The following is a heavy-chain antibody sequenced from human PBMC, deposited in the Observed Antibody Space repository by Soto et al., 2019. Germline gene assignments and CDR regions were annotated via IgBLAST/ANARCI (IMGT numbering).Heavy chain of an antibody. V-gene: IGHV3-21*01. D-gene: IGHD2-2*01. CDR2: ISSSSSYI. CDR1: GFPFSSYS. Sequence: GGSLRLSCTASGFPFSSYSMNWVRQAPGKGLEWVSSISSSSSYIYYADSVKGRFTISRDNAKNSLYLQMNSLRAEDTAVYYCARDRGGYCSSTSCLVDAFDIWGQGTMVTVSS. J-gene: IGHJ3*02. CDR3: ARDRGGYCSSTSCLVDAFDI.